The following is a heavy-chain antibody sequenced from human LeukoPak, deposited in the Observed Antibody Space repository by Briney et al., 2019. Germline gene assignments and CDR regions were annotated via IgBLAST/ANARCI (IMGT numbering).Heavy chain of an antibody. J-gene: IGHJ6*04. CDR1: GGSFSGYY. CDR2: IKHSGST. D-gene: IGHD3-9*01. CDR3: ARGRGILTGYYLPTYYYGMDV. V-gene: IGHV4-34*01. Sequence: PSETLSLTCAVYGGSFSGYYWSWIRQPPGKGLEWIGEIKHSGSTNYNPSLKNRVTISVDTSKTQFSLKLSLVTAADTAVYYCARGRGILTGYYLPTYYYGMDVWGKGTTVTVSS.